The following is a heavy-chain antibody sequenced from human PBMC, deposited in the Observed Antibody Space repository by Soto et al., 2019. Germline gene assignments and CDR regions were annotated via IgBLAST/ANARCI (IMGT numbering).Heavy chain of an antibody. CDR3: ARKVGYCSSTSCYPDYYYGMDV. CDR1: GYTFTSYG. Sequence: GASVKVSCKASGYTFTSYGISWVRQAPGQGLEWMGGISAYNGNTNYAQKLQGRVTMTADESTSTAYMELSSLRSEDTAVYYCARKVGYCSSTSCYPDYYYGMDVWGQRTTVTVSS. D-gene: IGHD2-2*01. J-gene: IGHJ6*02. V-gene: IGHV1-18*01. CDR2: ISAYNGNT.